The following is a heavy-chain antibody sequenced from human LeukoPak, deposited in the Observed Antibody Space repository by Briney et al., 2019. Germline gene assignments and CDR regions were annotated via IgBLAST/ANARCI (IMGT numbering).Heavy chain of an antibody. CDR3: ARHELENWFDP. Sequence: GESLKISCKGSGYIFTNYWIGWVRQMPGKGLEWMGIIYPGDSDSRYSPSFQGQVTISDDKSISTAYLQWSSLKASDTAMYYCARHELENWFDPWGQGTLVTVSS. CDR2: IYPGDSDS. CDR1: GYIFTNYW. D-gene: IGHD1-7*01. J-gene: IGHJ5*02. V-gene: IGHV5-51*01.